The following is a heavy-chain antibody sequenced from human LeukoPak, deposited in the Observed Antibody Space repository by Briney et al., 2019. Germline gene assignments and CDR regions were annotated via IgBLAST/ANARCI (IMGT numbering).Heavy chain of an antibody. Sequence: PGGSLRLSCAASGFTFGSYAMNWVRQAPGRGLEWVSSLPSGGGPSYADSVKGRFTVSRDNSKNTLYLQMNSLRADDTAVYYCAKTITPFTTNWDNSLGDFDVWGQGTVVTVSS. J-gene: IGHJ3*01. CDR1: GFTFGSYA. D-gene: IGHD1/OR15-1a*01. CDR2: LPSGGGP. CDR3: AKTITPFTTNWDNSLGDFDV. V-gene: IGHV3-23*01.